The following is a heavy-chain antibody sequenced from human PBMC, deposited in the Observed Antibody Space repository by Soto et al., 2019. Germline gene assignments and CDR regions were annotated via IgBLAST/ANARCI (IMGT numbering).Heavy chain of an antibody. D-gene: IGHD5-12*01. Sequence: GGSLRLSCAASGFTFSTYSMNWVRQAPGKGLEWVSYISSSSGAIYYADSVKGRFTISRDNAKNSLYLQMNSLRDEDTAVYYCARKHTYEGSFDYWGQGTLVTVSS. V-gene: IGHV3-48*02. CDR3: ARKHTYEGSFDY. J-gene: IGHJ4*02. CDR2: ISSSSGAI. CDR1: GFTFSTYS.